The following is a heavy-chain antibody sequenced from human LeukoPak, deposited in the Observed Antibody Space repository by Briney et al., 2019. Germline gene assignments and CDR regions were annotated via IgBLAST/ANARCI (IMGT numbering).Heavy chain of an antibody. CDR2: IYPGDSDT. CDR3: ARYCSGGSCRNWFDP. D-gene: IGHD2-15*01. J-gene: IGHJ5*02. CDR1: GYSFTSYW. V-gene: IGHV5-51*01. Sequence: GESLKISXKGSGYSFTSYWIGWVRQMPGKGLEWMGIIYPGDSDTRYSPSFQGQVTISADKSISTAYLQWSSLKASDTAMYYCARYCSGGSCRNWFDPWGQGTLVTVSS.